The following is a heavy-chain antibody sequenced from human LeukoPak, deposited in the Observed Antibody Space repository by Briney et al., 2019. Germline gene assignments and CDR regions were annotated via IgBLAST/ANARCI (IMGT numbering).Heavy chain of an antibody. CDR2: ISGSGGST. V-gene: IGHV3-23*01. Sequence: GGSLRLSCAASGFTFSSYGMSWVRQAPGEGLEWVSAISGSGGSTYYADSVKGRFTISRDNSKNTLYLQMNSLRAEDTAVYYCAKQGYGDIGFDYWGQGTLVTVSS. CDR1: GFTFSSYG. D-gene: IGHD4-17*01. J-gene: IGHJ4*02. CDR3: AKQGYGDIGFDY.